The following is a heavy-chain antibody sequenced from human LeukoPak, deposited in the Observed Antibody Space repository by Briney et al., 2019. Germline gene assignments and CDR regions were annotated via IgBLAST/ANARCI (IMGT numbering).Heavy chain of an antibody. V-gene: IGHV3-13*04. D-gene: IGHD3-10*01. CDR1: GFTFSGYD. J-gene: IGHJ3*02. CDR2: IDTAGGT. CDR3: TRRMRGLGSYSDAFDI. Sequence: PGGSLRLSCAASGFTFSGYDMHWVRQGPGKGLEWVSGIDTAGGTYYAGSVKGRFTISRENAKNSFYLQMNSLRAGDTAVYFCTRRMRGLGSYSDAFDIWGQGTMVTVSS.